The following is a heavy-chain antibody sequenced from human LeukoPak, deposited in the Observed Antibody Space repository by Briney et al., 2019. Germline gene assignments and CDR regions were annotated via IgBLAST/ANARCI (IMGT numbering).Heavy chain of an antibody. Sequence: LTGGSLRLSCSPSGFTFGDYAMSWVRQAPGKGLEWVGFIQAKAYGGATKYAASVDGRFSISRDDSQSIANLQMNDLKTEDTAVYYCTRAPHPRCSSSGCYLDYWGQGTLVTVSS. D-gene: IGHD2-2*01. J-gene: IGHJ4*02. CDR2: IQAKAYGGAT. CDR3: TRAPHPRCSSSGCYLDY. V-gene: IGHV3-49*04. CDR1: GFTFGDYA.